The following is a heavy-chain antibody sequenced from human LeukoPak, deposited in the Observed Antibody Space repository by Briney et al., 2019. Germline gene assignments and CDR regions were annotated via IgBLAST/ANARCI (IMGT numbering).Heavy chain of an antibody. CDR2: IIPILGIA. D-gene: IGHD6-13*01. CDR1: GGTFSSYA. V-gene: IGHV1-69*04. Sequence: GASVKVSCKASGGTFSSYAISWVRQAPGQGLEWMGRIIPILGIANYAQKFQGRVTITADKSTSTAYMELSSLRSEDTAVYYCASSSSSWSIRDAFDIWGQGTMVTVSS. J-gene: IGHJ3*02. CDR3: ASSSSSWSIRDAFDI.